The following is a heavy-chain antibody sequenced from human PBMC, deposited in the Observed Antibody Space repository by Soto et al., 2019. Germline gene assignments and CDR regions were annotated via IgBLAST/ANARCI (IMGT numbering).Heavy chain of an antibody. V-gene: IGHV5-51*01. CDR1: GYDFNTNW. D-gene: IGHD3-3*01. J-gene: IGHJ4*02. Sequence: PGESLKISCRGSGYDFNTNWFGWVRQLPGRGLEWVGIMYPGDYDTRYNPSLQGHVTLSVDVTVSTAFLQWRSLETSDTGMYFCARLPRDCNKTSCYYADHWGQGTQVTAPQ. CDR3: ARLPRDCNKTSCYYADH. CDR2: MYPGDYDT.